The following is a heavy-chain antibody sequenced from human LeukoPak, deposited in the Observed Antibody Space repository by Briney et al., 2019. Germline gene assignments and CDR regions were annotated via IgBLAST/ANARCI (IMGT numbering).Heavy chain of an antibody. V-gene: IGHV1-46*01. CDR2: INPSGGST. J-gene: IGHJ4*02. Sequence: GASVKVSCKASGYTFTSYDINWVRQATGQGLEWMGIINPSGGSTSYAQKFQGRVTMTRDTSTSTVYMELSSLRSEDTAVYYCARTVAGTPGWWYFDYWGQGTLVTVSS. CDR3: ARTVAGTPGWWYFDY. D-gene: IGHD6-19*01. CDR1: GYTFTSYD.